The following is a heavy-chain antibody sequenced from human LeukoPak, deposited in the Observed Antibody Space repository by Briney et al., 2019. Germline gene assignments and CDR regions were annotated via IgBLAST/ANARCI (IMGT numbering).Heavy chain of an antibody. D-gene: IGHD4/OR15-4a*01. CDR3: AKDPTHFRVWDDYDTNILSH. Sequence: GGSLRLSCAASEFTFSSYAMQWVRQAPGKGLEWVTLISSDGNYEFYADSVKGRFTISRDNSKNTLYLQMNSLRADDTAVYYCAKDPTHFRVWDDYDTNILSHWGQGTLVTVSS. V-gene: IGHV3-30*04. CDR2: ISSDGNYE. J-gene: IGHJ4*02. CDR1: EFTFSSYA.